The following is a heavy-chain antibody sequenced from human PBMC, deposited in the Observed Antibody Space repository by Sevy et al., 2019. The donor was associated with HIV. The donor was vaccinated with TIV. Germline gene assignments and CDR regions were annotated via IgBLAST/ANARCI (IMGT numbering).Heavy chain of an antibody. V-gene: IGHV3-66*02. Sequence: GGSLRLSCAISGFTVNDKYIIWVRQAPGKGLEWVSVIFSIGSTYYAGSAKGRFTIFRDNSKNTVDLQMNSVRAEDTAVYYCVCRFVSYCSGWSYLDYWGQGTLVTVSS. CDR3: VCRFVSYCSGWSYLDY. D-gene: IGHD6-19*01. CDR1: GFTVNDKY. J-gene: IGHJ4*01. CDR2: IFSIGST.